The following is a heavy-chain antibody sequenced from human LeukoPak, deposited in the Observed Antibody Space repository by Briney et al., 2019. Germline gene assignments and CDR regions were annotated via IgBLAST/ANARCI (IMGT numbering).Heavy chain of an antibody. V-gene: IGHV3-9*03. Sequence: GGSLRLSCAASGFTFDDYAMHWVRQAPGKGLEWVSGISWNSGSIGYADSVKGRFTISRDNAKNSLYLQMNSLRAEDMALYYCAKDDGLNGHQTGHFDYWGQGTLVTVSS. D-gene: IGHD3-9*01. CDR2: ISWNSGSI. CDR3: AKDDGLNGHQTGHFDY. CDR1: GFTFDDYA. J-gene: IGHJ4*02.